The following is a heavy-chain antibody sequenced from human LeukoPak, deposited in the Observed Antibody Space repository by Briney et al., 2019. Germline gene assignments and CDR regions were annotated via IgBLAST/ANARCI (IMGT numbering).Heavy chain of an antibody. CDR2: VYYSGSS. CDR3: ARHPAGDSGRFDY. CDR1: GGSTSSNRYY. J-gene: IGHJ4*02. Sequence: IPSETLSLTCSVSGGSTSSNRYYWDWIRQSPRKGLEWIGNVYYSGSSFYNPSLRSRVTISIDTSKSQFSLKLSSVTAADTAVYYCARHPAGDSGRFDYWGQGTLVTVAS. D-gene: IGHD1-26*01. V-gene: IGHV4-39*01.